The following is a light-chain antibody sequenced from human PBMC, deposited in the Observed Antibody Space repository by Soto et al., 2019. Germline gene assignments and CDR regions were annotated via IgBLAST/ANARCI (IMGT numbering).Light chain of an antibody. CDR1: SSDVGSYNL. V-gene: IGLV2-23*02. CDR3: CSYAGSSTPLI. Sequence: SVLTQPAYVSGSPGQSIPISYTGTSSDVGSYNLVSWYQQHPGKAPKLMIYEVSKRPSGVSNRFSGSKSGNTASLTISGLQAEDEADYYCCSYAGSSTPLIFGTGTKVTVL. J-gene: IGLJ1*01. CDR2: EVS.